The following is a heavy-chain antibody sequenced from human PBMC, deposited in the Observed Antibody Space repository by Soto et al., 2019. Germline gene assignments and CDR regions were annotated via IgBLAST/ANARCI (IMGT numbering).Heavy chain of an antibody. J-gene: IGHJ4*02. V-gene: IGHV3-30-3*01. Sequence: QVQLVESGGGVVQPGRSLRLSCAASGFTFSSYAMHWVRQAPGKGLEWVAVISYDGSNKYYADSVKGRFTISRDNSKNTLYLQMNSLRAEDTAVYCCARGSFSSGWDFWGQGTLVTVSS. CDR1: GFTFSSYA. D-gene: IGHD6-19*01. CDR2: ISYDGSNK. CDR3: ARGSFSSGWDF.